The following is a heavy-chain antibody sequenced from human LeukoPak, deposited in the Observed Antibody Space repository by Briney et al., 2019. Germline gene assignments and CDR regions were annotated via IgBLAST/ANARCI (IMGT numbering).Heavy chain of an antibody. D-gene: IGHD2-2*01. CDR1: GFTFSSYG. V-gene: IGHV3-30*02. CDR2: IRYDGSNK. J-gene: IGHJ4*02. CDR3: AKDLSYHHVTPGGDY. Sequence: PGGSLRLSCAASGFTFSSYGMHWVRQAPGKGLEWVAFIRYDGSNKYYADSVKGRFTISRDNSKNTLYLQMNSLRAEDTAVYYCAKDLSYHHVTPGGDYWGQGTLVTVSS.